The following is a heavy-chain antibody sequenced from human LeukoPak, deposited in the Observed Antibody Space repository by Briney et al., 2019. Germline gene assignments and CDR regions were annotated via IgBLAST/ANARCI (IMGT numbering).Heavy chain of an antibody. D-gene: IGHD5-24*01. J-gene: IGHJ4*02. Sequence: PGGSLRLSCAVSGFTLRNYWMHWVRQPPGEGLVWVSHINGDGSNTGYADSVKGRFTISRDNAKNTLYLQINNLRPDDTAVYYCARGNYPSSFDSWGQGALVTVSS. CDR3: ARGNYPSSFDS. CDR2: INGDGSNT. CDR1: GFTLRNYW. V-gene: IGHV3-74*01.